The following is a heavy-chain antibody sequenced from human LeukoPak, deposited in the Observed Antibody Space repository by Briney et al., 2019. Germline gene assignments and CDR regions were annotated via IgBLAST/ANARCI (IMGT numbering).Heavy chain of an antibody. CDR3: ARALYGCGMDV. CDR2: IHPGDAKT. V-gene: IGHV5-51*01. CDR1: GYNFANYW. Sequence: GESLKISCKTSGYNFANYWIDWVRQMPGKGLEWMGIIHPGDAKTKYSPSFQGQVTISADKSISTAYLQWGSLKASDTAIYYCARALYGCGMDVWGQGTTVTVSS. D-gene: IGHD2-15*01. J-gene: IGHJ6*02.